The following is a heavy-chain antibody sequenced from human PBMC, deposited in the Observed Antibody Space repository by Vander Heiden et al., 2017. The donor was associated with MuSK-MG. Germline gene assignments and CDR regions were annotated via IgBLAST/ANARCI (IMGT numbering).Heavy chain of an antibody. CDR3: AIVYLRRGGISD. J-gene: IGHJ4*02. D-gene: IGHD2-15*01. Sequence: QVQLVQSGAEVKKPGASVKVSCKVSGYTLTELSMHWVRQGPGKGLEWMGGFDPEDGETIYAQKFQGRVTMTEDTSTEPAYMQLSSISSEDTAVYYSAIVYLRRGGISDWGQGTLVTVSS. V-gene: IGHV1-24*01. CDR1: GYTLTELS. CDR2: FDPEDGET.